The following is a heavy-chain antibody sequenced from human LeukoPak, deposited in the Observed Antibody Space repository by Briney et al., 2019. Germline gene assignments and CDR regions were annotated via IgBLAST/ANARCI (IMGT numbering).Heavy chain of an antibody. J-gene: IGHJ4*02. CDR2: IYYSGST. V-gene: IGHV4-39*01. D-gene: IGHD2-2*01. CDR1: GGSISSSSYY. CDR3: ARQLGYCSSTSCYADKVDY. Sequence: KPSEPLSLPCTVSGGSISSSSYYWGWIRQPPGKGLEWIGSIYYSGSTYYNPSLKSRVTISVDTSKNQFSLKLSSVTAADTAVYYCARQLGYCSSTSCYADKVDYWGQGTLVTVSS.